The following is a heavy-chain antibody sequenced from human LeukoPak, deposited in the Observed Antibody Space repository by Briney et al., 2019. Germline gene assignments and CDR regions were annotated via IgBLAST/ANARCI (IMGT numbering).Heavy chain of an antibody. J-gene: IGHJ4*02. D-gene: IGHD5-12*01. V-gene: IGHV3-23*01. Sequence: GSLRLSCAASRFTFNYYAMSWHPQAPGHGLKWFTTTSGSGGSANYADSVKGRFTISRDNSKNTLYPQMNSLRAEDTAVYYCAKAPSPADSGYDSLFDYWGQGTLVTVSS. CDR3: AKAPSPADSGYDSLFDY. CDR2: TSGSGGSA. CDR1: RFTFNYYA.